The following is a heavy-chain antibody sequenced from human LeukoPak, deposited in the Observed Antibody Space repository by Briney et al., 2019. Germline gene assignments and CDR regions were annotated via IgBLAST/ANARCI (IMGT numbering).Heavy chain of an antibody. V-gene: IGHV3-33*01. CDR3: ARDLTPSRYSSSWNRFDY. J-gene: IGHJ4*02. CDR1: GFTFSSYG. D-gene: IGHD6-13*01. CDR2: IWYDGNEI. Sequence: PGGSLRLSCAASGFTFSSYGMHWVRKAPGKGLEWVAVIWYDGNEIHYVDSVKGRFTISRDNSKNTLYLQMNSLRAEDTAVYYCARDLTPSRYSSSWNRFDYWGQGTLVTVSS.